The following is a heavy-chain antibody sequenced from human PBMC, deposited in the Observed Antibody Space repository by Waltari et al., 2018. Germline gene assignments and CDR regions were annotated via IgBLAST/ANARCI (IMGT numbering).Heavy chain of an antibody. Sequence: EVQVVESGGGLVQPGGSLRLSCAPSGFAFSSSWISWLRQAPGRGLEWVANRKEDGSAQYYLDSVRGRFTISRDNTKNSRFLQMNSLRAEDTAVYFCARATNHAFDNWGQGTLVTVSS. CDR3: ARATNHAFDN. CDR1: GFAFSSSW. V-gene: IGHV3-7*01. J-gene: IGHJ4*02. CDR2: RKEDGSAQ.